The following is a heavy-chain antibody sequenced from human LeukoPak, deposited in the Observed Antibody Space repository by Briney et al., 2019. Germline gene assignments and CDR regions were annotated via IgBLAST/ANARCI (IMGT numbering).Heavy chain of an antibody. CDR1: GGTFSSYG. CDR2: ISYDGSNK. J-gene: IGHJ4*02. D-gene: IGHD1-26*01. CDR3: AKGSSYYPFDY. V-gene: IGHV3-30*18. Sequence: SCKASGGTFSSYGMHWVRQAPGKGLEWVAVISYDGSNKYYANSVKGRFTISRDNSKNTLYLQMNSLRAEDTAVYYCAKGSSYYPFDYWGQGTLVTVSS.